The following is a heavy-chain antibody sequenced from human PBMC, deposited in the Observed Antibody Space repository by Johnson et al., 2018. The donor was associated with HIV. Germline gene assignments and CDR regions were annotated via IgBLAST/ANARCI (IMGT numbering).Heavy chain of an antibody. J-gene: IGHJ3*02. CDR3: ARDLAGTERGNAFDI. Sequence: QVQLVESGGGVVQPGRSLRLSCAASGFTFSSYAMHWVRQAPGQGLEWVAVISYDGSNKYYADSVKGRFTISRDNSKNTLYLQMNSLRAEDTAVYYCARDLAGTERGNAFDIWGQGTMVTVSS. CDR2: ISYDGSNK. V-gene: IGHV3-30-3*01. D-gene: IGHD1-1*01. CDR1: GFTFSSYA.